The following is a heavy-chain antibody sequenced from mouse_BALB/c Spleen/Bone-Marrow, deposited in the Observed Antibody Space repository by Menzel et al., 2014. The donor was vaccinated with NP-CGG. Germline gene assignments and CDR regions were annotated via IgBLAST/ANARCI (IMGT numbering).Heavy chain of an antibody. Sequence: VQLQQSGAELVKPGASVKLSRKASGYTFTSYWMHWVKQRPGQGLEWIGEINPSNGRTNYNEKFKSRATLTVDKSSSTAYMQLSSLTSEDSAVYYCAREGNYYGSIAMDYWGQGTSVTVSS. D-gene: IGHD1-1*01. J-gene: IGHJ4*01. V-gene: IGHV1S81*02. CDR2: INPSNGRT. CDR1: GYTFTSYW. CDR3: AREGNYYGSIAMDY.